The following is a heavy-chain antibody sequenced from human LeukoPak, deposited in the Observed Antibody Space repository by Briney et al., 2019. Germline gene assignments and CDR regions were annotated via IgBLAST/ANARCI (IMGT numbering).Heavy chain of an antibody. Sequence: QSGGSLRLSCSVSGFTFSTYVMHWVRQAPGKGLEYVSAISSNGDNTYYADSVKGRFTISRDNSKNTLYLQMSSLRADDTAVYYCARDMRYSSEFDYWGQGTLVTVSS. V-gene: IGHV3-64D*06. CDR3: ARDMRYSSEFDY. J-gene: IGHJ4*02. CDR1: GFTFSTYV. CDR2: ISSNGDNT. D-gene: IGHD6-19*01.